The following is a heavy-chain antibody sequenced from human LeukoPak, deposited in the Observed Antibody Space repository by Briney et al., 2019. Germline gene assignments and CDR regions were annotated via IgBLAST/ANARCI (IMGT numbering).Heavy chain of an antibody. D-gene: IGHD3-22*01. CDR2: IRSKANSYAT. J-gene: IGHJ3*01. CDR1: GFTFSGSA. V-gene: IGHV3-73*01. CDR3: TRRDSSGYRAFDV. Sequence: GGSLRLSCAASGFTFSGSAMHWVRHASGKGPEWVGRIRSKANSYATAYAASVKGRFTISRDDSKNTAYLQMNSLKTEDTAVYYCTRRDSSGYRAFDVWGQGTMVTVSS.